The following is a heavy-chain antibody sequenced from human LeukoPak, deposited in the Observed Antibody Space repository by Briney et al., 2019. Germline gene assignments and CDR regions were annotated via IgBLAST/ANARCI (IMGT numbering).Heavy chain of an antibody. CDR3: ARDSAYYYDSGSSGPHYFDN. V-gene: IGHV3-30*01. CDR2: ISSGGTYE. Sequence: GGSLRLSCAASGFTFSNYAMHWVRQAPGKGLEWVSLISSGGTYEYYADSVKGRFTISRDNSKNTLYLQLNSLRAEDTAVYYCARDSAYYYDSGSSGPHYFDNWGQGTLVTVSS. CDR1: GFTFSNYA. J-gene: IGHJ4*02. D-gene: IGHD3-10*01.